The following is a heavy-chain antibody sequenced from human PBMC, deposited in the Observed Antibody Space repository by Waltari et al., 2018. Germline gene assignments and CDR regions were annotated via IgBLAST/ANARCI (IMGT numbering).Heavy chain of an antibody. V-gene: IGHV1-3*03. Sequence: QVQLVQSGAEVKKPGASVKVSCKASGYTFTSYAMHWVRQAPGQRLEWMGWINAGNGNTKYSQGFQGRVTITRDTSASTAYMELSSLRSEDMAVYYCARGGIPRGSGWYRFDYWGQGTLVTVSS. J-gene: IGHJ4*02. CDR1: GYTFTSYA. CDR2: INAGNGNT. CDR3: ARGGIPRGSGWYRFDY. D-gene: IGHD6-19*01.